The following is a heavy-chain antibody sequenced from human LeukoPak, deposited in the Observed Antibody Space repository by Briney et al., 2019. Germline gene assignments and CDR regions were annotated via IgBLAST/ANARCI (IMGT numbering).Heavy chain of an antibody. CDR1: GGSVNSYY. CDR3: ARGYCAGGNCYVLDH. J-gene: IGHJ4*02. Sequence: SETLSLTCNVSGGSVNSYYWSWIRQPPGKGLEWIGYIYNSGDTKSNPSLKGRVTISMDTPKNKFSLKLSSVTAADTAVYYCARGYCAGGNCYVLDHWGQGTLVTVSS. D-gene: IGHD2-8*02. CDR2: IYNSGDT. V-gene: IGHV4-59*02.